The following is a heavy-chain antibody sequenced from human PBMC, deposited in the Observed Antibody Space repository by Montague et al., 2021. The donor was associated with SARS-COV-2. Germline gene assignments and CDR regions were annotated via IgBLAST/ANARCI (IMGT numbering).Heavy chain of an antibody. V-gene: IGHV4-39*01. CDR2: IYYSGST. CDR3: ARFPTSYYYDRKAAPATPYAFDV. CDR1: GGSISSSGYY. J-gene: IGHJ3*01. Sequence: SETLSLTCTVSGGSISSSGYYWGWIRQPPGKGLEWIGSIYYSGSTYYNPSLKSRVTISVDTSKNQFSLKLSSVTAADTAVYYCARFPTSYYYDRKAAPATPYAFDVWGQGTMVTVSS. D-gene: IGHD3-22*01.